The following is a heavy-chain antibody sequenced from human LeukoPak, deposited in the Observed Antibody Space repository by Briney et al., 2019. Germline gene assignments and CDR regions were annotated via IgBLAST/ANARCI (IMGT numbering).Heavy chain of an antibody. J-gene: IGHJ4*02. Sequence: GESLKVSCKGSGYSFTDYWIAWVRQMPGKGLEWMGIIYPGESDTRYSPSFQGQVTISGDKSITTAYLQWSSLQASDTAMYYCARTRGSGYPIDYWGQGTLVTVSS. V-gene: IGHV5-51*01. CDR2: IYPGESDT. CDR3: ARTRGSGYPIDY. D-gene: IGHD5-12*01. CDR1: GYSFTDYW.